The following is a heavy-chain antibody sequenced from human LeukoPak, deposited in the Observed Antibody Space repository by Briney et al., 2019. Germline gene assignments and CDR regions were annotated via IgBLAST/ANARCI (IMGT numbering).Heavy chain of an antibody. CDR1: GYTFSSYD. J-gene: IGHJ3*02. D-gene: IGHD3-22*01. V-gene: IGHV1-8*01. CDR2: MNPNSGNT. Sequence: ASVKVSCKASGYTFSSYDINWVRQATGQGLEWMGWMNPNSGNTGYAQKFQGRVTMTRNTSISTAYMELSSLRSEDTAVYYCARASDSRDAFDIWGQGTMVTVSS. CDR3: ARASDSRDAFDI.